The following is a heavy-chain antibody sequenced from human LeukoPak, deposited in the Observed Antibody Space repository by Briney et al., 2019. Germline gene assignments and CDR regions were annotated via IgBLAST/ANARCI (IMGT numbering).Heavy chain of an antibody. CDR3: AKRSVEWLLYFDY. D-gene: IGHD3-3*01. CDR2: ISGSGGST. Sequence: GGSLRLSCAASGFTFSSYAMSWVRQAPGKGLEWVSAISGSGGSTYYADSVKGRFTISRDNSKNTLYLQMNSLRAEDTAVYHCAKRSVEWLLYFDYWGQGTLVTVSS. V-gene: IGHV3-23*01. J-gene: IGHJ4*02. CDR1: GFTFSSYA.